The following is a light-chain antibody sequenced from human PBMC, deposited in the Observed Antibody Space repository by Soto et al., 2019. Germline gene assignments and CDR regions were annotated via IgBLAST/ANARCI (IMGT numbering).Light chain of an antibody. CDR3: QQYGSSHSYT. CDR1: QSVSSSY. V-gene: IGKV3-20*01. J-gene: IGKJ2*01. CDR2: GAS. Sequence: EIVLTQSPGTLSLSPGERATLSCRASQSVSSSYLAWYQQKPGQAPRLLIYGASSRATGIPDRFSGSGSGTDFTLTISRLESEDFAVYYCQQYGSSHSYTFGQGTKLEIK.